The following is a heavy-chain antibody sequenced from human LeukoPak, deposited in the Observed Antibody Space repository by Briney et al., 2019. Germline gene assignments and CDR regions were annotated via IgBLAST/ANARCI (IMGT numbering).Heavy chain of an antibody. CDR1: GFTFSSYG. Sequence: GGSLRLSCAASGFTFSSYGMHWVRQAPGKGLEWVAVIWYDGSNKYYADSVKGRFTISRDNSKNTLYLQMNSLRAEDTAVYYCARESTAAGTGFDYWGQGTLVTVFS. J-gene: IGHJ4*02. CDR3: ARESTAAGTGFDY. V-gene: IGHV3-33*01. D-gene: IGHD6-13*01. CDR2: IWYDGSNK.